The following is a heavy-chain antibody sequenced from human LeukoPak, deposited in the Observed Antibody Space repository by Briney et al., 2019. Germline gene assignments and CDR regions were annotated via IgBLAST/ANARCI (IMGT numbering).Heavy chain of an antibody. D-gene: IGHD4-17*01. CDR2: IIPIFGTA. Sequence: SXKVSCKASGGTFVSYAISWVRQAPGQGLEWMGRIIPIFGTANYAQKFQGRVTITTDESTSTAYMELSSLRSEDTAVYYCARCTTDYYYMDVWGKGTTVTVSS. CDR1: GGTFVSYA. V-gene: IGHV1-69*05. J-gene: IGHJ6*03. CDR3: ARCTTDYYYMDV.